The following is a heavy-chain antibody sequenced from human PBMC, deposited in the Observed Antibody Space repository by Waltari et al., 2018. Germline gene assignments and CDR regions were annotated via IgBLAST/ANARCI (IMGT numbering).Heavy chain of an antibody. V-gene: IGHV1-69*01. CDR3: AQIRGIAAAGTGGPAFDY. CDR1: GGTFRSYA. J-gene: IGHJ4*02. D-gene: IGHD6-13*01. CDR2: IIPIFGTA. Sequence: QVQLVQSGAEVKKPGSSVKVSCKASGGTFRSYAISWVRQAPGPGREWMGGIIPIFGTANYAQKFQGRVTITADESTSTAYMELSSLRSEDTAVYYCAQIRGIAAAGTGGPAFDYWGQGTLVTVSS.